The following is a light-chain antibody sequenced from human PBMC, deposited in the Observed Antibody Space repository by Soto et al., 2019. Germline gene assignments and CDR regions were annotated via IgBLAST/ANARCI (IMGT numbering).Light chain of an antibody. Sequence: DIQMTQSPSTLSASVGDRVTITCRASQSISSWLAWYQQKPGRAPKVLIYDASSLESGVPSRFSGSGSGTEFTLTISSLQPDDFATYYCQQYNSYSYTFGQGTKVDI. V-gene: IGKV1-5*01. CDR1: QSISSW. J-gene: IGKJ2*01. CDR3: QQYNSYSYT. CDR2: DAS.